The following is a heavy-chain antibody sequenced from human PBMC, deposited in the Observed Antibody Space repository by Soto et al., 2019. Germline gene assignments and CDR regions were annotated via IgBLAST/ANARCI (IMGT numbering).Heavy chain of an antibody. J-gene: IGHJ6*02. CDR2: IYYSGST. V-gene: IGHV4-39*07. CDR3: ARDRAAAGHYYYYGMDV. CDR1: GGSISSSSYY. Sequence: SETLSLTCTVSGGSISSSSYYWGWIRQPPGKGLEWIGSIYYSGSTYYSPSLKSRVTISVDTSKNQFSLKLSSVTAADTAVYYCARDRAAAGHYYYYGMDVWGQGTTVTVSS. D-gene: IGHD6-13*01.